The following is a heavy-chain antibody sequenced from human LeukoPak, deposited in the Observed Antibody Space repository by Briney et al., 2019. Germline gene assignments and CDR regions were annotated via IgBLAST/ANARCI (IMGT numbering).Heavy chain of an antibody. J-gene: IGHJ6*02. V-gene: IGHV3-33*01. CDR2: IWYDGSNK. Sequence: GGSLRLSCAASGFTFSGYGMHWVRQAPGKGLEWVAVIWYDGSNKYYADSVKGRFTISRDNSKNTLYLQMNSLRAEDTAVYYCARDSRGMDVWGQGTTVTVSS. CDR1: GFTFSGYG. CDR3: ARDSRGMDV.